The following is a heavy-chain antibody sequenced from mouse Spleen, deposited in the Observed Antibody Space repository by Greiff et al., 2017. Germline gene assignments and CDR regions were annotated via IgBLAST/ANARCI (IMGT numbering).Heavy chain of an antibody. CDR2: INPGSGGT. D-gene: IGHD2-14*01. J-gene: IGHJ4*01. Sequence: VQLQQSGAELVRPGTSVKVSCKASGYAFTNYLIEWVKQRPGQGLEWIGVINPGSGGTNYNEKFKGKATLTADKSSSTAYMQLSSLTSEDSAVYFCARPYRYDASYYAMDYWGQGTSVTVSS. V-gene: IGHV1-54*01. CDR3: ARPYRYDASYYAMDY. CDR1: GYAFTNYL.